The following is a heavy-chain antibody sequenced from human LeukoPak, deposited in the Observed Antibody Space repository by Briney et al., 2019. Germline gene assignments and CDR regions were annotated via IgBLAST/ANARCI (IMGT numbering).Heavy chain of an antibody. D-gene: IGHD2-2*01. CDR2: IYYSGST. J-gene: IGHJ4*02. V-gene: IGHV4-39*01. Sequence: PSETLSLTCTVSGGSISSSSYYWGWIRQPPGKGLEWIGSIYYSGSTYYNPSLKSRVTISVDTSKNQFSLKLSSVTAADTAVYYCAMLLGVTSTFDYWGQGTLVTVSS. CDR1: GGSISSSSYY. CDR3: AMLLGVTSTFDY.